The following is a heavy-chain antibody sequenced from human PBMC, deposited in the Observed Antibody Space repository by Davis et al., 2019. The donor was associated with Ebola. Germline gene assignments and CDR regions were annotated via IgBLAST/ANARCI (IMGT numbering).Heavy chain of an antibody. CDR2: ISGSGGNT. D-gene: IGHD3-16*02. CDR3: ARGGSYPGY. V-gene: IGHV3-23*01. Sequence: GESLKISCAASGFTFSSYAMSWVRQAPGKGLEWVSTISGSGGNTYFADSVKGRFTISRDNAKNSLYLQMNSLRAEDTAVYYCARGGSYPGYWGQGTLVTVSS. CDR1: GFTFSSYA. J-gene: IGHJ4*02.